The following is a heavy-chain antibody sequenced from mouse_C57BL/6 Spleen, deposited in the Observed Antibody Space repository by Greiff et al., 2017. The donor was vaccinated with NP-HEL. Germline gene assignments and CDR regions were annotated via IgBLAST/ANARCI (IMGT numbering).Heavy chain of an antibody. CDR2: IHPNSGST. CDR1: GYTFTSYW. CDR3: ARKGGMAYYFDY. V-gene: IGHV1-64*01. Sequence: QVQLQQPGAELVKPGASVKLSCKASGYTFTSYWMHWVKQRPGQGLEWIGMIHPNSGSTNYNEKFKSKATLTVDKSSSTAYMQLSSLTSEDSAVYYCARKGGMAYYFDYWGQGTTLTVSS. J-gene: IGHJ2*01. D-gene: IGHD2-10*02.